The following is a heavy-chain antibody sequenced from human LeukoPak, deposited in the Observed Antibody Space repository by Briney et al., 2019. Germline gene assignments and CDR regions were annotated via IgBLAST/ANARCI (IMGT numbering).Heavy chain of an antibody. J-gene: IGHJ5*02. Sequence: SETLSLTCTVSGGSISTSYWNWVRQPPGKGLEWIGYILYSGGTNYNPSLESRVTISVDTSKNQFPLKLSSVTAADTAVYYCASYSSSFWFDPWGQGTLVTVSS. CDR3: ASYSSSFWFDP. V-gene: IGHV4-59*08. CDR2: ILYSGGT. CDR1: GGSISTSY. D-gene: IGHD6-13*01.